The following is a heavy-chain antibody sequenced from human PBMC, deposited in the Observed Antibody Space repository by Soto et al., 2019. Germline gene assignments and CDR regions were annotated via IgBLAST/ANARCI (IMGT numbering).Heavy chain of an antibody. CDR3: AKGLLAAAGTH. CDR1: GFTFSSYG. J-gene: IGHJ4*02. D-gene: IGHD6-13*01. V-gene: IGHV3-23*01. CDR2: ISGSGGST. Sequence: HPGGSLRLSCAASGFTFSSYGMHWVRQAPGKGLEWVSAISGSGGSTYYADSVKGRFTISRDNSKNTLYLQMNSLRAEDTAVYYCAKGLLAAAGTHWGQGTLVTVSS.